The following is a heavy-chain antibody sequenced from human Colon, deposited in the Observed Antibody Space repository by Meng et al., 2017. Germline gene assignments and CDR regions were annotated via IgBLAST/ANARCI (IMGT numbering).Heavy chain of an antibody. CDR2: IYDSGST. CDR1: GGTVISNSYY. D-gene: IGHD5-12*01. CDR3: ARDSGYDKNWFDP. Sequence: GQVQEVGPGLVRPSETLSLTCTVSGGTVISNSYYWSWIRQPPGKGLEWIGFIYDSGSTNYNPSLKSRVTISVDTSKNQFSLKVSSVTAADTAVYYCARDSGYDKNWFDPWGQGTLVTVSS. J-gene: IGHJ5*02. V-gene: IGHV4-61*01.